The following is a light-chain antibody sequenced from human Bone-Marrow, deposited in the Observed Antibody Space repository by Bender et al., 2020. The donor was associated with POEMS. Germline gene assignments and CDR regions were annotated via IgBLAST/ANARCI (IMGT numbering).Light chain of an antibody. CDR3: QSYDSSLRGVL. Sequence: QSVLTQPPSVSGAPGQRVTISCTGSHSNIGAGYDVHWYQHLPGAAPKLLIYSNTNRPAGVPGRFSGSKSGTSASLAIAGLQAEDEADYFCQSYDSSLRGVLFGGGTKLTVL. J-gene: IGLJ3*02. V-gene: IGLV1-40*01. CDR1: HSNIGAGYD. CDR2: SNT.